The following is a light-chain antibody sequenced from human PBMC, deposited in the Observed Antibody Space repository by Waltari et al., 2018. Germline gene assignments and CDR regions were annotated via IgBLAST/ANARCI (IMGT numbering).Light chain of an antibody. CDR3: SSYTSSSTLA. CDR2: DVS. Sequence: QSALTQPASVSGSPGQPITISCTGTSSDVGGYNYVSWYQQHPGKAPKLMIYDVSNRPSGVSNRFSGSKSGNTASLTISGLQAEDEADYYCSSYTSSSTLAFGGGTTLTVL. V-gene: IGLV2-14*03. CDR1: SSDVGGYNY. J-gene: IGLJ3*02.